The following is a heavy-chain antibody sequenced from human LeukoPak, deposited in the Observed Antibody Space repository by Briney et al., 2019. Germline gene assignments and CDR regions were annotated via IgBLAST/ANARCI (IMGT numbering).Heavy chain of an antibody. D-gene: IGHD4-17*01. Sequence: ASVKVSCKASGYTFTSYYMHWVRQAPGQGLEWLGGTMPLFGTAGYAQKFQGRVTITKDESTRTVYLELTSLTSDDTAVYYCARDVHGDYGSGWFDPWGQGTLVSVSS. CDR2: TMPLFGTA. J-gene: IGHJ5*02. CDR1: GYTFTSYY. V-gene: IGHV1-46*01. CDR3: ARDVHGDYGSGWFDP.